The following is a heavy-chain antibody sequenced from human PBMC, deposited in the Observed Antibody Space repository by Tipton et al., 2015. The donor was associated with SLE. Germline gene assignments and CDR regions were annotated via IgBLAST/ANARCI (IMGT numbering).Heavy chain of an antibody. D-gene: IGHD6-25*01. Sequence: QSGAEVKKPGSSVKVSCKVSGGTFSSYAISWVRQAPGQGLEWMGGIIPIFGTANYAQKFQGRVTITADESTSTAYMELSSLRSEDTAVYYCATRGSSGPVPDYWGQGTLVTVSS. V-gene: IGHV1-69*01. CDR2: IIPIFGTA. J-gene: IGHJ4*02. CDR3: ATRGSSGPVPDY. CDR1: GGTFSSYA.